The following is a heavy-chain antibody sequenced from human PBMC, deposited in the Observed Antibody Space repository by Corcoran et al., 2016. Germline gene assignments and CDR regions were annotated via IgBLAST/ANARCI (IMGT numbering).Heavy chain of an antibody. CDR3: AIDGFLPAAIGRWGGSFDY. Sequence: QVQLVESGGGVVQPGRSLRLSCAASGFTFSSYGMHWVRQAPGKGLEWVAVIWYDGSNKYYADSVKGRFTISRDNSKNTLYLQMNSLSAEDTAVYYGAIDGFLPAAIGRWGGSFDYWGQGTLVTVSS. J-gene: IGHJ4*02. CDR1: GFTFSSYG. V-gene: IGHV3-33*01. CDR2: IWYDGSNK. D-gene: IGHD2-2*01.